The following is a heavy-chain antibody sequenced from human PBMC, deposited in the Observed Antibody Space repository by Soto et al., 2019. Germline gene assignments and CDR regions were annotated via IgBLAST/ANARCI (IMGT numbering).Heavy chain of an antibody. CDR1: GYTFPSYD. J-gene: IGHJ6*02. Sequence: AALKVSCKASGYTFPSYDINWVRQATGQGLEWMGWMNPNSGNTGYAQKFQGRVTMTRNTSISTAYMELSSLRSEDTAVYYCASYSLGYCSGGSCFSGGMDVWGQVTTVTVS. CDR3: ASYSLGYCSGGSCFSGGMDV. D-gene: IGHD2-15*01. CDR2: MNPNSGNT. V-gene: IGHV1-8*01.